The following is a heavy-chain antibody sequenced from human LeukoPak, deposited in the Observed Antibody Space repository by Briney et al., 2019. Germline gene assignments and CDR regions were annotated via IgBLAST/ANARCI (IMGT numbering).Heavy chain of an antibody. CDR2: IYTSGST. V-gene: IGHV4-61*02. CDR1: GGSISSGSYY. CDR3: ARNDYDFLGYFDY. D-gene: IGHD3-3*01. J-gene: IGHJ4*02. Sequence: KSSQTLSLTCTVSGGSISSGSYYWSWIRQPAGKGLEWIGRIYTSGSTNYNPSLKSRVTISVDTSKNQFSLKLSSVTAADTAVYYCARNDYDFLGYFDYWGPGTLVTVSS.